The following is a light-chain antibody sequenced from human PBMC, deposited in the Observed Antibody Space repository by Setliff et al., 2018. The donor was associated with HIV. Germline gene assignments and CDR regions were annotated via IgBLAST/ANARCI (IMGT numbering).Light chain of an antibody. CDR2: DVS. Sequence: QSALSQPASVSGSPGQSIFISCTGTSADVGVYDFVSWYQQHPGKAPKLILYDVSNRPSGVSNRFSGSKSGNTASLTISGLQTEGESDYFCASYTNINTFVFGTGTGSPS. V-gene: IGLV2-14*03. CDR3: ASYTNINTFV. CDR1: SADVGVYDF. J-gene: IGLJ1*01.